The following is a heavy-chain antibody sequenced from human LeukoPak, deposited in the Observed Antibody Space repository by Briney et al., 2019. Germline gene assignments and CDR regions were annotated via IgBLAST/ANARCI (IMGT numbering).Heavy chain of an antibody. V-gene: IGHV3-21*04. J-gene: IGHJ4*02. CDR1: GFTFSNYN. CDR3: AAGYNWFGYFDY. Sequence: PGGSLRLSCAASGFTFSNYNMNWVRHAPGKGLEWVSSITSSSSYIYYADSVKGRFTISRDNAKNSLYLQMNSLRAEDMALYYCAAGYNWFGYFDYWGQGTLVTVSS. CDR2: ITSSSSYI. D-gene: IGHD1-20*01.